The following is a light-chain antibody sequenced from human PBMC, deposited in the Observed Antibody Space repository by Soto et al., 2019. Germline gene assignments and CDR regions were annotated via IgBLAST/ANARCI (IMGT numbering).Light chain of an antibody. J-gene: IGKJ4*01. V-gene: IGKV1D-12*01. CDR2: GAS. CDR3: QQANSIPLT. Sequence: DIQMTQSPSSVSAYVGDRVTITCRASQGISSYLAGYQQKPGKAPNLLMYGASSLQSGDPSRFSGSGSGTDFTLTISSLQPEDSATYYCQQANSIPLTFGGGTKVEIK. CDR1: QGISSY.